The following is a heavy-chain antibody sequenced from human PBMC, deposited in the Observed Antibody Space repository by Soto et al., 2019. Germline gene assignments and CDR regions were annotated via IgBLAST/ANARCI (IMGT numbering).Heavy chain of an antibody. CDR1: GFTFSTYA. CDR2: ISSNGGST. V-gene: IGHV3-64*01. D-gene: IGHD4-17*01. Sequence: EVQLVESGGGLVQPGGSLRLSCVASGFTFSTYAMHWVRQAPGKGLEYVSGISSNGGSTYYPNSVKGRFTISRDNSKKKLSLHMGSLRAEDMAVYYCARDPEPIYGDYGGNFDLWGRGPLVTVS. J-gene: IGHJ2*01. CDR3: ARDPEPIYGDYGGNFDL.